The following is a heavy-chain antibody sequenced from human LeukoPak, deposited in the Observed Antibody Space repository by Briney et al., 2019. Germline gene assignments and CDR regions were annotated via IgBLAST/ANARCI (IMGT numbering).Heavy chain of an antibody. CDR2: INHSGST. Sequence: PSETLSLTCAVHGGSFSGYYWSWIRQPPGKGLEWIGEINHSGSTNYNPSLKSRVTISVDTSKNQFSLKLSSVTAADTAVYYCARAVDIVVVPAANFDYWGQGTLVTVSS. D-gene: IGHD2-2*03. CDR1: GGSFSGYY. CDR3: ARAVDIVVVPAANFDY. V-gene: IGHV4-34*01. J-gene: IGHJ4*02.